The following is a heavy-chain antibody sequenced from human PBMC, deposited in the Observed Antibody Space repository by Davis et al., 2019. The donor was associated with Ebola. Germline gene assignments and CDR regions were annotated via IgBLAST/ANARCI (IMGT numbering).Heavy chain of an antibody. CDR2: ISYDGSNK. Sequence: GGSLRLSCAASGFTFSSYAMHWVRQAPGKGLEWVAVISYDGSNKYYADSVKGRFTISRDNSKNTLYLQMNSLRAEDTAVYYCARGVTYSSSSWRSRTPRALDYWGKETLVTVPS. CDR1: GFTFSSYA. V-gene: IGHV3-30*04. J-gene: IGHJ4*02. CDR3: ARGVTYSSSSWRSRTPRALDY. D-gene: IGHD6-6*01.